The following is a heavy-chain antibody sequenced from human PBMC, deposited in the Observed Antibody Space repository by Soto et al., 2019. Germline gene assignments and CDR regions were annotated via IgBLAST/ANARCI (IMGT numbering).Heavy chain of an antibody. Sequence: QVQLVESGGGLVKPGGSLRLSCEASGFTFSDYYMIWIRQAPGKGLDWVSYIRSSGSTIYYADSVKGRFTISRDNAKNSLYLKMYRLRDEDTALYYCARAGYYYYVMDVWGQGTTVTVSS. CDR1: GFTFSDYY. CDR3: ARAGYYYYVMDV. V-gene: IGHV3-11*01. J-gene: IGHJ6*02. CDR2: IRSSGSTI.